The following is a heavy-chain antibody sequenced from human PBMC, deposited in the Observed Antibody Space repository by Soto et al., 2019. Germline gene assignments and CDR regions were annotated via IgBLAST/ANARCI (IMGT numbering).Heavy chain of an antibody. CDR2: IYPGDSDT. Sequence: SGESLKISCKGSGYSFTSYWIGWVRQMPGKGLEWMGIIYPGDSDTRYSPSFQGQVTISADKSISTAYLQWSSLKASDTAMYYCARLLYSGYDFLIVDFDYWGQGTLVTVSS. J-gene: IGHJ4*02. CDR3: ARLLYSGYDFLIVDFDY. D-gene: IGHD5-12*01. CDR1: GYSFTSYW. V-gene: IGHV5-51*01.